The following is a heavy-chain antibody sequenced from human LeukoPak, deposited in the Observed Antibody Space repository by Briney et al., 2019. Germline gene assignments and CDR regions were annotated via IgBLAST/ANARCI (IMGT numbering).Heavy chain of an antibody. D-gene: IGHD3-10*01. CDR1: GFTFGDYG. CDR3: ARGITMVRGVPSDY. Sequence: GGSLRLSCAASGFTFGDYGKSWVRQAPGKGLEWVSGINWNGGSTGYAASVKGRFTTSRDNANNSLYLQMNSLRAEDTALYHCARGITMVRGVPSDYWGQGTLVTVSS. V-gene: IGHV3-20*01. CDR2: INWNGGST. J-gene: IGHJ4*02.